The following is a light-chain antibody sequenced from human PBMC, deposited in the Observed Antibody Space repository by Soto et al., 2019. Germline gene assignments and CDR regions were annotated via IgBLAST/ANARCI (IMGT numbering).Light chain of an antibody. CDR3: SSYSSTDTIYV. J-gene: IGLJ1*01. Sequence: HSLLTQPASMSVSPRQSITISCTGTMSDIGSYNYVSWYQVHPDKAPKLIIYEVSSRPSGVPDRFSGSKSGNTASLIISGLQAEDEAHYSCSSYSSTDTIYVFATGTKVNVL. CDR2: EVS. V-gene: IGLV2-14*01. CDR1: MSDIGSYNY.